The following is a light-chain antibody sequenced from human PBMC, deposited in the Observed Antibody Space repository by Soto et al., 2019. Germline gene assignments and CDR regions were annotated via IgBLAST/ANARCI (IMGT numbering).Light chain of an antibody. CDR1: QGIGSA. CDR2: DAS. J-gene: IGKJ5*01. CDR3: QHFDRSPVT. V-gene: IGKV1-13*02. Sequence: AIQLTQSPSSLSASVGDRVTIACRASQGIGSALAWYQQKPGKGPELLIYDASSLESGVPARVSGSGSGTDFTITISSLQPEDFATYFCQHFDRSPVTFGQGTRLEIK.